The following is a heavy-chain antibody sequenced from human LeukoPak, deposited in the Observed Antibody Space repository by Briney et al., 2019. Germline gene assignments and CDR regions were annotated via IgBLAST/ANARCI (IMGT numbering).Heavy chain of an antibody. V-gene: IGHV3-21*01. Sequence: GGSLRLSCAASGFTFSNYWMHWVRQTPGKGLEWVSSISTTSAYIYYADSVKGRLTTSRDNAKSSLYLEMNSLRAEDTAVYYCARDGAAAAGRYFDYWGQGSLVTVSS. CDR2: ISTTSAYI. J-gene: IGHJ4*02. CDR1: GFTFSNYW. CDR3: ARDGAAAAGRYFDY. D-gene: IGHD6-13*01.